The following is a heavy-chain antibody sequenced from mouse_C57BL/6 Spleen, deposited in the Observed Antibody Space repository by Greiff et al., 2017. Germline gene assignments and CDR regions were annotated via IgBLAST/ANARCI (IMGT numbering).Heavy chain of an antibody. CDR3: ARGDSSFYWYFDV. Sequence: VQLQQSGPELVKPGASVKISCKASGYAFSSSWMNWVKQRPGKGLEWIGRIYPGDGDTNYNGKFKGKATLTADKSSSTAYMQLSSLTSEDSAVYFCARGDSSFYWYFDVWGTGTTVTVSS. J-gene: IGHJ1*03. V-gene: IGHV1-82*01. D-gene: IGHD1-1*01. CDR2: IYPGDGDT. CDR1: GYAFSSSW.